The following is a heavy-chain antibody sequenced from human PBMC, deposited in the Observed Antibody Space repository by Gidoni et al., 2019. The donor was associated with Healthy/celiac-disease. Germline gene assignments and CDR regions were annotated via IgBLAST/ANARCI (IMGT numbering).Heavy chain of an antibody. V-gene: IGHV3-9*01. J-gene: IGHJ2*01. CDR3: AKVVSGDYGYFDL. D-gene: IGHD4-17*01. Sequence: EVQLVESGGGLVQPGRSLSLSCAASGFTFDDYAMHWVRQAPGKGLEWVSGISWNSGSIGYADSVKGRFTISRDNAKNSLYLQMNSLRAEDTALYYCAKVVSGDYGYFDLWGRGTLVTVSS. CDR1: GFTFDDYA. CDR2: ISWNSGSI.